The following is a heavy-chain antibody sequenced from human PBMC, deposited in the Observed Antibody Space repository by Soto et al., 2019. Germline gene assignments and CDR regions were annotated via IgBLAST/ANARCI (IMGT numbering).Heavy chain of an antibody. D-gene: IGHD4-17*01. CDR2: ISSSASYM. Sequence: EVQLLQSGGGLVTPGGSLRLSCATSGFTFSRCDMNWVRQAPGKGLEWVSFISSSASYMYYADSVNGRFTISRDNSKTSLYLQMNSLRADDTAVYYCARECVHTVTSITIPFDYWGQGALVTVSS. CDR1: GFTFSRCD. CDR3: ARECVHTVTSITIPFDY. J-gene: IGHJ4*02. V-gene: IGHV3-21*02.